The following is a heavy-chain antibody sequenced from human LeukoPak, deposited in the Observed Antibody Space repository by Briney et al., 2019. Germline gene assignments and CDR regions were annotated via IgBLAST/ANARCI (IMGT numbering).Heavy chain of an antibody. CDR3: ARRPPPYSSSWFYYYYMDV. D-gene: IGHD6-13*01. V-gene: IGHV4-34*01. Sequence: PSETLSLTCAVYGGSFSGYYWSWIRQPPGKELEWIGEINHSGSTNYNPSLKSRVTISVDTSKNQFSLKLSSVTAADTAVYYCARRPPPYSSSWFYYYYMDVWGKGTTVTVSS. CDR2: INHSGST. CDR1: GGSFSGYY. J-gene: IGHJ6*03.